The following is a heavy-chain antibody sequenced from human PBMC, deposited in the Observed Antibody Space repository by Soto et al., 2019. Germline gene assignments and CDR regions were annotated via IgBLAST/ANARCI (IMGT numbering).Heavy chain of an antibody. CDR3: ARTPLFGVVISLYFDY. CDR2: INHSGST. Sequence: PSETLSLTCAVYGGSFSGYYWSWIRQPPGKGLEWIGEINHSGSTNYNPSLKSRVTISVDTSKNQFSLKLSSVTAADMAVYYCARTPLFGVVISLYFDYWGQGTLVTVSS. CDR1: GGSFSGYY. D-gene: IGHD3-3*01. V-gene: IGHV4-34*01. J-gene: IGHJ4*02.